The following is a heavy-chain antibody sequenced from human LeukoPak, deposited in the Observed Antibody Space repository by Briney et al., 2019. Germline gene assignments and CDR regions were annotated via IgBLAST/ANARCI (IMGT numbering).Heavy chain of an antibody. CDR2: IYYKGNT. CDR3: VRRDNTGWNYFDY. D-gene: IGHD6-19*01. J-gene: IGHJ4*02. CDR1: GGSINSHY. V-gene: IGHV4-59*08. Sequence: PSETLSLTCIVSGGSINSHYWSWIRQPPGKGLEWIGDIYYKGNTNYNPSLKSRVTISVDTSKKHLSLKLTSVLAADTAIYYCVRRDNTGWNYFDYWGQGILVTVSS.